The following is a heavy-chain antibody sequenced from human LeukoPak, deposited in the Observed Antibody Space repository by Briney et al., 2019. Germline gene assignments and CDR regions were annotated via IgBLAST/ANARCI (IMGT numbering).Heavy chain of an antibody. D-gene: IGHD3-10*01. CDR2: IYHSGST. CDR1: GGSISSSNW. V-gene: IGHV4-4*02. J-gene: IGHJ5*02. Sequence: TSETLSLTCAVSGGSISSSNWWSWVRQPPGKGLEWIGEIYHSGSTNYNPSLKSRVTISVDKSKNQFSLKLSSVTAADTAVYYCARALGEYGSGPSNWFDPWGQGTLVTVSS. CDR3: ARALGEYGSGPSNWFDP.